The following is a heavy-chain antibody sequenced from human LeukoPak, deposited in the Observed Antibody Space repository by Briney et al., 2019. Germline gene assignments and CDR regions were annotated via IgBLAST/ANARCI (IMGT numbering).Heavy chain of an antibody. J-gene: IGHJ4*02. CDR2: ISGSGGST. V-gene: IGHV3-23*01. Sequence: GGSLRLSCAASGFTFSSYAMSWVRQAPGKGLEWVSAISGSGGSTYYADSVKGRFTISRDNSKNTLYLQMNSLRAEDTAVYYCAKVDSYYYGSGSYERCWGQGTLVTVSS. CDR1: GFTFSSYA. D-gene: IGHD3-10*01. CDR3: AKVDSYYYGSGSYERC.